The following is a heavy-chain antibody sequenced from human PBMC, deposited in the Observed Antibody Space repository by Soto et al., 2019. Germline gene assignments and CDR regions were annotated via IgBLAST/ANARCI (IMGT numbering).Heavy chain of an antibody. J-gene: IGHJ6*02. Sequence: PSETLSLTCTVSGSFVSSGTYYWNWIRQPPGKGLEWIGYIYYSGRTNYNPSLKSRITISVDTSKNQFSLKLSSVTAADTAVYYCARQRPTDGRWEFANYYGMDVWGQGTPVTVSS. D-gene: IGHD1-26*01. CDR2: IYYSGRT. CDR3: ARQRPTDGRWEFANYYGMDV. CDR1: GSFVSSGTYY. V-gene: IGHV4-61*01.